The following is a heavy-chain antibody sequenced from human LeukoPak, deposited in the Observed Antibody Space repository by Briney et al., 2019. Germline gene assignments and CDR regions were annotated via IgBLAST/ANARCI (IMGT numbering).Heavy chain of an antibody. CDR3: ARTKNSGRYYYFDY. CDR2: IKPDGSEQ. J-gene: IGHJ4*02. CDR1: GFTFSTYW. Sequence: GGSLRLSCADSGFTFSTYWMSWLREAPGKGLEWVANIKPDGSEQYYADSVKGRFSISRDNAKNSLFLQMNNLRAEDTAVYYCARTKNSGRYYYFDYWGPGTLVTVSS. D-gene: IGHD3-22*01. V-gene: IGHV3-7*01.